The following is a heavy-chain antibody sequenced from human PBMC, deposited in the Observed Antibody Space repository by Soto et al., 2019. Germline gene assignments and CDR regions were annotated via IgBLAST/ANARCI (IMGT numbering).Heavy chain of an antibody. CDR2: ISYDGSNK. Sequence: QVQLVESGGGVVQPGRSLRLSCAASGFTFSSYAMHWVRQAPGKGLEWVAVISYDGSNKYYADSVKGRFTISRDNSKNXXYLQMNSLRAEDTAVYYCARDLNEYSYYYYYGMDVWGQGTTVTVSS. CDR3: ARDLNEYSYYYYYGMDV. D-gene: IGHD5-18*01. CDR1: GFTFSSYA. J-gene: IGHJ6*02. V-gene: IGHV3-30-3*01.